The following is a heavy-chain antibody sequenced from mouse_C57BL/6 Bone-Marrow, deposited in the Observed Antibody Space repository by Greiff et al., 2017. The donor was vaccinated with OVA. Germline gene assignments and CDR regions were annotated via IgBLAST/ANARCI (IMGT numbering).Heavy chain of an antibody. CDR2: IDPSDSYT. CDR1: GYTFTSYW. D-gene: IGHD4-1*01. CDR3: ARRDWDGAMDY. Sequence: QVQLQQPGAELVMPGASVKLSCKASGYTFTSYWMHWVQQRPGQGLEWIGEIDPSDSYTNYNQKFKGKSTLTVDKSSSTAYMQLSSLTSEDSAVYYCARRDWDGAMDYWGQGTSVTVSS. J-gene: IGHJ4*01. V-gene: IGHV1-69*01.